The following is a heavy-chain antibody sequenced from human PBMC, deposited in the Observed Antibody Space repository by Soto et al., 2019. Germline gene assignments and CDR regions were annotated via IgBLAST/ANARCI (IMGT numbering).Heavy chain of an antibody. J-gene: IGHJ5*02. D-gene: IGHD6-13*01. Sequence: GASVKVSCKASGYTFTSYYMHWVRQAPGQGLEWMGIINPSGGSTSYAQKFQGRVTMTRDTSMSTVYMELSSLRSEDTAVYYCARAVYSSSWGLNWFDPWGQGTLVTVSS. V-gene: IGHV1-46*01. CDR1: GYTFTSYY. CDR2: INPSGGST. CDR3: ARAVYSSSWGLNWFDP.